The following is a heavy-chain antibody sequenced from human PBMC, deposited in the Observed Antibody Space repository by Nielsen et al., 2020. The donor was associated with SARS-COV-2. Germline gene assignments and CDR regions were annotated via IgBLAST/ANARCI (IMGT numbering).Heavy chain of an antibody. Sequence: GESLKISCAASGFTFSSYEMNWVRQAPGKGLEWVAVISYDGSNKYYADSVKGRFTISRDNSKNTLYLQMNSLRAEDTAVYYCARASGSYFDAFDCWGQGTLVTVSS. D-gene: IGHD1-26*01. V-gene: IGHV3-30-3*01. CDR1: GFTFSSYE. J-gene: IGHJ4*02. CDR3: ARASGSYFDAFDC. CDR2: ISYDGSNK.